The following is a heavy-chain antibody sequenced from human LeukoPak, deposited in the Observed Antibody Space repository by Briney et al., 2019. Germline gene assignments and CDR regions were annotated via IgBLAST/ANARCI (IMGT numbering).Heavy chain of an antibody. Sequence: KLSETLSLTCTVSGVSVSSGNYYWSWIWQPPGKGLEWIGYVYKSGGTNYNPSLKGRVTISVDTSKNQFSLKLSSVTTADTAVYYCARISLTMRDAFDIWGQGTTVTVST. V-gene: IGHV4-61*01. CDR2: VYKSGGT. J-gene: IGHJ3*02. CDR3: ARISLTMRDAFDI. CDR1: GVSVSSGNYY. D-gene: IGHD4/OR15-4a*01.